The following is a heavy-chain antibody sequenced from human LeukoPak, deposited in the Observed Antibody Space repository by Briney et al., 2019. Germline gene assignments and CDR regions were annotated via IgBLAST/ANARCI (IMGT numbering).Heavy chain of an antibody. Sequence: ASVKVPCKASGYTFTSYDINWVRQATGQGLEWMGWMNPNSGNTGYAQKFQGRVTMTRNTSISTAYMELSSLRSEDTAVYYCAKYSSSWYTPDYYGMDVWGQGTTVTVSS. J-gene: IGHJ6*02. CDR2: MNPNSGNT. CDR3: AKYSSSWYTPDYYGMDV. D-gene: IGHD6-13*01. CDR1: GYTFTSYD. V-gene: IGHV1-8*01.